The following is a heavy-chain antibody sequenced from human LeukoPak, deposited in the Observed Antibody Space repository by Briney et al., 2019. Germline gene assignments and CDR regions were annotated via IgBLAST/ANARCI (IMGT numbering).Heavy chain of an antibody. CDR3: ARDPERYCSGGSCYRGGLDY. CDR1: GFPFSRYW. V-gene: IGHV3-74*01. Sequence: PGGSLRLSCAASGFPFSRYWMHWVRHAPGKGLVWVSRINSDGSSTRYADSVKGRFTISRDNDKNTLYLQMNSLRAEDTAVYYCARDPERYCSGGSCYRGGLDYWGQGTLVTVSS. CDR2: INSDGSST. J-gene: IGHJ4*02. D-gene: IGHD2-15*01.